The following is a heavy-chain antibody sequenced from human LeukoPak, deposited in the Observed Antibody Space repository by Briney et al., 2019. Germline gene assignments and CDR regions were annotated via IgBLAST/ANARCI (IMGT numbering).Heavy chain of an antibody. D-gene: IGHD6-19*01. Sequence: SSYYWGWIRQPPGKGLEWVSYISSSSSTIYYADSVKGRFTISRDNAKNSLYLQMNSLRAEDTAVYYCARAGYSSGWYVYWGQGTLVTVSS. CDR1: SSYY. CDR3: ARAGYSSGWYVY. J-gene: IGHJ4*02. V-gene: IGHV3-48*01. CDR2: ISSSSSTI.